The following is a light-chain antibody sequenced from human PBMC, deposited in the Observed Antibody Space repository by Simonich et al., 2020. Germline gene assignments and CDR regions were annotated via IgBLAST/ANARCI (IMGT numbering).Light chain of an antibody. CDR1: PGAVTSGYY. CDR3: LLYYGGAWV. CDR2: STS. V-gene: IGLV7-43*01. J-gene: IGLJ3*02. Sequence: QTVVTQEPSLTVSPGGPVTLTCASSPGAVTSGYYPNWFQQKPGQAPRARIYSTSNKPSWTPARFSGALLGGKAALTLSGVQPEDEAEYYCLLYYGGAWVFGGGTKLTVL.